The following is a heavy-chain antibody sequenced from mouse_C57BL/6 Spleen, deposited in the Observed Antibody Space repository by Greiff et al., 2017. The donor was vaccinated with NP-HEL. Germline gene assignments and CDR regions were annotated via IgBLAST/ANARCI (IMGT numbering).Heavy chain of an antibody. D-gene: IGHD2-1*01. CDR1: GYTFTSYW. CDR2: IYPGNSDT. V-gene: IGHV1-5*01. J-gene: IGHJ2*01. CDR3: TRTVYGNYQKGFDY. Sequence: VQLKQSGTVLARPGASVKMSCKTSGYTFTSYWMHWVKQRPGQGLEWIGAIYPGNSDTSYNQKFKGKAKLTAVTSASTAYMELSSLTNEDSAVYYCTRTVYGNYQKGFDYWGQGTTLTVSS.